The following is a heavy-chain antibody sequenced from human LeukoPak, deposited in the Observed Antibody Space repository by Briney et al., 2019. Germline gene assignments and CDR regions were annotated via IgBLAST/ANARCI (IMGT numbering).Heavy chain of an antibody. D-gene: IGHD6-19*01. V-gene: IGHV3-48*02. Sequence: PGGSLRLSCAASGFTFNYYWMNWVRQAPGKGLEWVSYISSSSSTIYYADSVKGRFTISRDNAKNSLYLQMNSLRDEDTAVYYCARVFGSGWLVPGAFDIWGQGTMVTVSS. CDR2: ISSSSSTI. CDR3: ARVFGSGWLVPGAFDI. CDR1: GFTFNYYW. J-gene: IGHJ3*02.